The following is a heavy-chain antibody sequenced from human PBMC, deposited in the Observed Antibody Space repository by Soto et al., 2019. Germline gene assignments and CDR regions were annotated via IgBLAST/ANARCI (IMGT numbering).Heavy chain of an antibody. CDR2: INAGNGNT. CDR1: GYTFTSYT. CDR3: ARDDGSTWLLDS. Sequence: ASVKVSCKASGYTFTSYTMHWVRQAPGQRLEWMGWINAGNGNTKYSQKFQDRFTITRDTSASTVYMELSSLRSEDTALYYCARDDGSTWLLDSWGQGTLVTVSS. D-gene: IGHD6-13*01. V-gene: IGHV1-3*01. J-gene: IGHJ4*02.